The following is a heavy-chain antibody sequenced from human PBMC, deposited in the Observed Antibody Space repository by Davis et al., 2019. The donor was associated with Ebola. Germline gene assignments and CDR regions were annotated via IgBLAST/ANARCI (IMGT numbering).Heavy chain of an antibody. D-gene: IGHD2-21*01. V-gene: IGHV4-39*01. CDR1: GGSTSSSSSY. Sequence: MPSEPLSLTFPLPGGSTSSSSSYCGWIRQPPGTGLDWMGGMYYGVNTHYNPSLKSRVTVSVDTSKNQFSLKLRSVTAADTAVYYCARVEDSGDSTWGQGTLVIVSS. CDR3: ARVEDSGDST. CDR2: MYYGVNT. J-gene: IGHJ5*02.